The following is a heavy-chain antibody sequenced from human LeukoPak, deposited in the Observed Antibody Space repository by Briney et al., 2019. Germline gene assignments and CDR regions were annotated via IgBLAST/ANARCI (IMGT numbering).Heavy chain of an antibody. V-gene: IGHV4-4*02. Sequence: PSGTLSLTCAVSGASISSSNWWSWARQPPGKGLEWIGEIFHAGTTNSNPSLQSRVTISVDNSRNQFSLKLTSVTAADTAVYYCMRTYCSNISCFYFDYWGQGTLVTVPS. D-gene: IGHD2-2*01. J-gene: IGHJ4*02. CDR3: MRTYCSNISCFYFDY. CDR1: GASISSSNW. CDR2: IFHAGTT.